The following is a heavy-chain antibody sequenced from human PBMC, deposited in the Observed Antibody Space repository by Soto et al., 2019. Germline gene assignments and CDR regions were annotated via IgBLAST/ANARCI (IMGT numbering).Heavy chain of an antibody. CDR2: IYYSGST. D-gene: IGHD2-8*01. V-gene: IGHV4-61*01. Sequence: YFTCPVSGGSVSRVRYYWSWIRQPPGKGLAWIGYIYYSGSTNYNPSLKSRVTISVDTSKNQFSLKLRSVTAADTAVYYCARDVMKNLRGGLDHWCQGSGVTVDS. CDR3: ARDVMKNLRGGLDH. CDR1: GGSVSRVRYY. J-gene: IGHJ5*02.